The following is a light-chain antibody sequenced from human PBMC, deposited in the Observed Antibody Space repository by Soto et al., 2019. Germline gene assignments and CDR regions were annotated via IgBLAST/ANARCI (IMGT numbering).Light chain of an antibody. CDR2: AAS. CDR3: LQNNRYPWT. V-gene: IGKV1-17*03. Sequence: DIQMTQSPSAMSASVGDRVTITCRASQDISDFLAWFQQKPGEVPKRLIYAASSLESGVPSRFSGSGSWTEFTLTISSLQPEDFATYYCLQNNRYPWTFGQGTKVEIK. J-gene: IGKJ1*01. CDR1: QDISDF.